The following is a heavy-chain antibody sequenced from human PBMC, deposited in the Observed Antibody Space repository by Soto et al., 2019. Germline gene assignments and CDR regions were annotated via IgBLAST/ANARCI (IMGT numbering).Heavy chain of an antibody. J-gene: IGHJ6*02. CDR1: GFTFTSSA. Sequence: QLQLVQSGPEVKKPGTSVKVSCKASGFTFTSSAMQWVRQARGQRLERIGWIVVGSGNTNYVQKWQERVTITRDMCTSTAYRELSSLRSEDTAVYYCAADRSGYDFLPGYGGYGMDVWGQGTTVNVSS. CDR2: IVVGSGNT. V-gene: IGHV1-58*02. D-gene: IGHD3-9*01. CDR3: AADRSGYDFLPGYGGYGMDV.